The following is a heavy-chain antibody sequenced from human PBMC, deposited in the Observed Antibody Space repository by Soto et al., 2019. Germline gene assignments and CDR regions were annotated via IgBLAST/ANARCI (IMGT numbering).Heavy chain of an antibody. Sequence: GGSLRLSCAASGFTFSSYIMNWVRQAPGKGLEWVSSISSSSSYIYYADSVKGRFTISRDNAKNSLYLQMNSLRAEDTAVYYCATGESNDAFDIWGQGTMVTVSS. CDR2: ISSSSSYI. V-gene: IGHV3-21*01. CDR3: ATGESNDAFDI. J-gene: IGHJ3*02. CDR1: GFTFSSYI. D-gene: IGHD3-10*01.